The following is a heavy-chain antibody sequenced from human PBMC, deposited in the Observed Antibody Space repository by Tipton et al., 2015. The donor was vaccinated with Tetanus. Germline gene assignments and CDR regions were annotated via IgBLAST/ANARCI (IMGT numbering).Heavy chain of an antibody. CDR1: GDSLSNGDYY. J-gene: IGHJ5*02. D-gene: IGHD6-13*01. V-gene: IGHV4-61*08. CDR2: IYYSGST. Sequence: LRLSCTVSGDSLSNGDYYWSWIRQPPGKGLESIGYIYYSGSTNYNPSPKSRVTISVDTSKNQFSLKLSSVTAADTAVYYCACNPNIAAAGTGEDSGWFDPWGQGTLVTVSS. CDR3: ACNPNIAAAGTGEDSGWFDP.